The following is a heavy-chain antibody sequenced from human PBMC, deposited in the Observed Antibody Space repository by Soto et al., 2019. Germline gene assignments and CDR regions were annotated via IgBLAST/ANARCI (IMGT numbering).Heavy chain of an antibody. Sequence: GGSRRRSCSPSGLTFRNDWFSWVRQGPGKGLEWVANINQDGSERYYVDSVRGRFTISRDNGEYSLYLQLNRLRPADTAVDYCVVYGYGVSAAGYCGQGPLVTVSS. V-gene: IGHV3-7*03. J-gene: IGHJ4*02. CDR2: INQDGSER. CDR3: VVYGYGVSAAGY. CDR1: GLTFRNDW. D-gene: IGHD4-17*01.